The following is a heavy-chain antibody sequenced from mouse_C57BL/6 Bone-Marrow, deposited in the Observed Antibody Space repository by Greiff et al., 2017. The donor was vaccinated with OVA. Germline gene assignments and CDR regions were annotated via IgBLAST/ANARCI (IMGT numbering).Heavy chain of an antibody. J-gene: IGHJ1*03. D-gene: IGHD1-1*01. Sequence: EVHLVESGGDLVKPGGSLKLSCAASGFTFSSYGMSWVRQTPDKRLEWVATISSGGSYTYYPDRVKGRFTISRDNAKNTLYLQMSSLKSEDTAMYYGASHYSSYCWYYGVGGTGTAATVSA. CDR1: GFTFSSYG. V-gene: IGHV5-6*01. CDR3: ASHYSSYCWYYGV. CDR2: ISSGGSYT.